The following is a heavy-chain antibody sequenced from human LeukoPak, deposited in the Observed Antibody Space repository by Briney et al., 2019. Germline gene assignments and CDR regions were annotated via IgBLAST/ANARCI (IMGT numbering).Heavy chain of an antibody. Sequence: SETLSLTCTVSGGSISGNNYFWGWIRQPPGKGLEWIGSIYYSGSTYYNPSLKRRVTISVDTSKNQFSLKLSSVTAADTAVYYCARIDRAVAGTIDYWGQGTLVTVSS. V-gene: IGHV4-39*01. CDR1: GGSISGNNYF. CDR3: ARIDRAVAGTIDY. J-gene: IGHJ4*02. CDR2: IYYSGST. D-gene: IGHD6-19*01.